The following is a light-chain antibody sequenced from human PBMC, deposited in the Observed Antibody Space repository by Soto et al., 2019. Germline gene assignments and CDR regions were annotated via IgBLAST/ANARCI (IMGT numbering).Light chain of an antibody. V-gene: IGKV1-39*01. CDR1: QNIREY. CDR2: AAS. Sequence: DIQMTQSPSSLSASVGDRVTITCRASQNIREYLNWYHQKPGSAPKLLISAASTLQIGVPLRFSGSGSGSVFTLTIYNLQPADVGSYICQESYNTPLTFGRGTKLE. CDR3: QESYNTPLT. J-gene: IGKJ4*02.